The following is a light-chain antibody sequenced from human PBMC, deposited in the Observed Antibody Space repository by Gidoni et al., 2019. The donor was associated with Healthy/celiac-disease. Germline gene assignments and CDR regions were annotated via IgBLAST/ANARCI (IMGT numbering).Light chain of an antibody. CDR2: EVS. Sequence: QSALTQPASVSGSPGQSITISCTGTSSDVGSYNLVSWYQQHPGKGPKLLIYEVSKRPSGVSNRFSGSKSGNTASLTISGLQAEDEADYYCCSYAGSSTPVVFGGGTKLTVL. CDR3: CSYAGSSTPVV. CDR1: SSDVGSYNL. V-gene: IGLV2-23*02. J-gene: IGLJ2*01.